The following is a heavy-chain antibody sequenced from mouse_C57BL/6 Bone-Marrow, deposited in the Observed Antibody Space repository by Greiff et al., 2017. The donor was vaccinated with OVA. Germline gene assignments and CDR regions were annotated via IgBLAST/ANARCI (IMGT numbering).Heavy chain of an antibody. CDR2: INPNNGGT. D-gene: IGHD2-1*01. Sequence: EVKLQESGPELVKPGASVKIPCKASGYTFTDYNMDWVKQSHGKSLEWIGDINPNNGGTIYNQKFKGKATLTVDKSSSTAYMELRSLTSEDTAVYYCARDYYGNYYAMDYWGQGTSVTVSS. J-gene: IGHJ4*01. V-gene: IGHV1-18*01. CDR3: ARDYYGNYYAMDY. CDR1: GYTFTDYN.